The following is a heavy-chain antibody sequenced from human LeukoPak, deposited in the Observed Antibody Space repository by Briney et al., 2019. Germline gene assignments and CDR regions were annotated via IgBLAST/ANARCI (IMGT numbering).Heavy chain of an antibody. V-gene: IGHV3-30*02. Sequence: GGSLRLFCAASGFTFSSYGMHWVRQAPGRGLEWVAFIRYDGSNKYYADSVKGRFTISRDNSKNTLYLQRNSLRAEDTAVYYCAKDGFPFDILTGYYGQFDYWGQGTLVTVSS. CDR3: AKDGFPFDILTGYYGQFDY. J-gene: IGHJ4*02. D-gene: IGHD3-9*01. CDR2: IRYDGSNK. CDR1: GFTFSSYG.